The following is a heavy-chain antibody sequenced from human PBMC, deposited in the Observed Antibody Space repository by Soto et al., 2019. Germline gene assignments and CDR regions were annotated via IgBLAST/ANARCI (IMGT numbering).Heavy chain of an antibody. CDR2: INPSGGST. J-gene: IGHJ6*02. D-gene: IGHD3-22*01. CDR1: GYTFTSYY. Sequence: ASVKVSCKASGYTFTSYYMHGVRQAPGRGLEWMGIINPSGGSTSYAQKFQGRVTMTRDTSTSTVYMELSSLRSEDTAVYYCARGRFDSSALFHYYYGMDVWGQGTTVTFSS. V-gene: IGHV1-46*01. CDR3: ARGRFDSSALFHYYYGMDV.